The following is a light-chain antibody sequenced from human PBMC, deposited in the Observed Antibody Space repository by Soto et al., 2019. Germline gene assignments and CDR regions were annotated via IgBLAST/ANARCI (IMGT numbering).Light chain of an antibody. CDR3: QQCSNSPPI. V-gene: IGKV3-11*01. CDR1: QSVSSY. CDR2: DAS. J-gene: IGKJ4*01. Sequence: EIVLTQSPATLSLSPGERATLSCRASQSVSSYLAWYQQKPGQAPRLLIYDASNRATGIPARFSGSGSGTDFTLTISRLEPEGFAVYYRQQCSNSPPILGGRTKVEI.